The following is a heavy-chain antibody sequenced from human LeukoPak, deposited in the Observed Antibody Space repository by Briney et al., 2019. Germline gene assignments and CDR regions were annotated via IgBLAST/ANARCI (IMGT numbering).Heavy chain of an antibody. CDR2: IDTDGSST. CDR3: ARQGSYYPADFDY. D-gene: IGHD3-22*01. J-gene: IGHJ4*02. CDR1: GFTFSSYW. Sequence: PGGSLRLSCAASGFTFSSYWMHWVRQAPGKGLVWVSRIDTDGSSTNYADSVKGRFTISRDNAKNTLYLQMNSLRAEDTAVYYCARQGSYYPADFDYWGQGTLVTVSS. V-gene: IGHV3-74*01.